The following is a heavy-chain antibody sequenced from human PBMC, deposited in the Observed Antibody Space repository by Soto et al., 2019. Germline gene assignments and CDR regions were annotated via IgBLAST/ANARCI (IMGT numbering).Heavy chain of an antibody. V-gene: IGHV1-24*01. CDR3: ATDVDLLADAFDI. Sequence: ASVKVSCKVSGYTLTELSMHWVRQAPGKGLEWMGGFDPEDGETIYAQKFQGRVTMTEDTSTDTAYMELSSLRSEDPAVYYCATDVDLLADAFDIWGQGTMVTVS. J-gene: IGHJ3*02. D-gene: IGHD5-12*01. CDR1: GYTLTELS. CDR2: FDPEDGET.